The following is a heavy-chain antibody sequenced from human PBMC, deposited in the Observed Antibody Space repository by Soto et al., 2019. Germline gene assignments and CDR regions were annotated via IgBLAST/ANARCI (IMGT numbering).Heavy chain of an antibody. CDR1: GDTFIISA. CDR3: ARDLGGAAPVDY. V-gene: IGHV1-69*01. J-gene: IGHJ4*02. D-gene: IGHD6-6*01. CDR2: LVPFTGKS. Sequence: QVQLAQSGAEVRKPGSSVRDSCKASGDTFIISAITWVRQAPGQGLEWVGGLVPFTGKSKNGPNFEGRVTFTADESTRTAYMALSHLTSDDTAVYYCARDLGGAAPVDYWGQGTLVTVSS.